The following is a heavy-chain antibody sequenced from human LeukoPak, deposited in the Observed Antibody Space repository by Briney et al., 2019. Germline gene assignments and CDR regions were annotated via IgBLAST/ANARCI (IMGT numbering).Heavy chain of an antibody. J-gene: IGHJ4*02. CDR2: ISSSGSTI. CDR1: GFTFSDYY. V-gene: IGHV3-11*01. D-gene: IGHD3-3*01. CDR3: ARDLEPSSGSTFDY. Sequence: GGSLRLSCAASGFTFSDYYMSWIRQAPGKGLEWVSYISSSGSTIYYADSVKGRFTISRDNAKNSLYLQMNSLRVEDTAVYYCARDLEPSSGSTFDYWGQGTLVTVSS.